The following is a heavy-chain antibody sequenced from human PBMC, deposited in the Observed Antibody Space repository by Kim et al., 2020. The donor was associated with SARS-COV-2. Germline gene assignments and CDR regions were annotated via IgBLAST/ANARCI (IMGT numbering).Heavy chain of an antibody. J-gene: IGHJ5*02. Sequence: SETLSLTCTVSGGSVSSGSYYWSWIRQPPGKGLEWIGYIYYSGSTNYNPSLKSRVTISVDTSKNQFSLKLSSVTAADTAVYYCARLLAARRGGYSSSWYPLAGWFDPWGQGTLVTVSS. CDR2: IYYSGST. D-gene: IGHD6-13*01. CDR1: GGSVSSGSYY. V-gene: IGHV4-61*01. CDR3: ARLLAARRGGYSSSWYPLAGWFDP.